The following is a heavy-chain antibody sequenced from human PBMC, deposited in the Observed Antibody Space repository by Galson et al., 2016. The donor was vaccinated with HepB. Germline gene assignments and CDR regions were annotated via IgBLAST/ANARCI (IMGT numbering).Heavy chain of an antibody. CDR2: TYSGGST. CDR3: ASSPSAGY. J-gene: IGHJ4*02. Sequence: SLRLSCAASGFSVSDNYMRWVRQAPGKGLEWVSLTYSGGSTYYADSVKGRFIISRDSSRNTLDLQMNSLRVEDTALYYCASSPSAGYWGQGKLVIVSS. V-gene: IGHV3-53*01. CDR1: GFSVSDNY.